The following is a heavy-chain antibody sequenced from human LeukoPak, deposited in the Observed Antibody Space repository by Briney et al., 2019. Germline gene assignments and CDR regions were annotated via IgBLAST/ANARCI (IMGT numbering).Heavy chain of an antibody. V-gene: IGHV3-21*01. D-gene: IGHD5-12*01. Sequence: GGSLRLSCAASGFTFSSYSMNWVSQAPGKGLEWVSSISSSSSYIFYADSVKGRFTISRDNAKNSLYLQMNRLRAEDTAVYYCARVDFCSGYVFDYWGEGTLVTVSS. CDR3: ARVDFCSGYVFDY. CDR1: GFTFSSYS. CDR2: ISSSSSYI. J-gene: IGHJ4*02.